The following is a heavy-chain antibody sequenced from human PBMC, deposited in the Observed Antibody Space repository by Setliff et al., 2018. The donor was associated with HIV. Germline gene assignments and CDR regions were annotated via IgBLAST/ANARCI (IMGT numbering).Heavy chain of an antibody. CDR2: ISGSGYP. CDR1: ETFSTYA. D-gene: IGHD3-3*01. V-gene: IGHV3-23*01. CDR3: AKQRYYDGNDGFDV. J-gene: IGHJ3*01. Sequence: PGGSLRLSWSLQETFSTYAINWVRLAPGKGLEWVSSISGSGYPYYADSVKGRFTISRDNSKNTLFLQMDSLRAEDTALYYCAKQRYYDGNDGFDVWGQGTMVTVSS.